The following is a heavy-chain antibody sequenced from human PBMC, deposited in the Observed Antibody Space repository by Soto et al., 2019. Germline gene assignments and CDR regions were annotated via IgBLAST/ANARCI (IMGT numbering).Heavy chain of an antibody. CDR2: ISTNNGNT. CDR3: AREQLEFGPFHAKAAFDI. D-gene: IGHD6-6*01. V-gene: IGHV1-18*04. Sequence: QVQLVQSGAEVKKPGASVKVSCRSSGYTFTSYDINWVRQAPGQGLEWMGWISTNNGNTNDAQKFQDRVALTTDPSTSTAYMELRSLGSDDTALYCCAREQLEFGPFHAKAAFDIWGQGTMVTVSS. CDR1: GYTFTSYD. J-gene: IGHJ3*02.